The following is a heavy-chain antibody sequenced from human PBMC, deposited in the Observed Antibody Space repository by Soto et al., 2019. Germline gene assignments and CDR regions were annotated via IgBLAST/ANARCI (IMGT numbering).Heavy chain of an antibody. CDR3: ARVSRKGSAIDFDY. Sequence: QVQLVQSGAELKKPGASVKVSCKASGYTFSNYDMHWVRQATGQGPEWIGWVNPNNGDTDYAQKLKGRVTLTTDISTTTAYMELTSLRSEDTAIYYCARVSRKGSAIDFDYWGQGTLITVSS. J-gene: IGHJ4*02. CDR1: GYTFSNYD. CDR2: VNPNNGDT. D-gene: IGHD3-10*01. V-gene: IGHV1-8*01.